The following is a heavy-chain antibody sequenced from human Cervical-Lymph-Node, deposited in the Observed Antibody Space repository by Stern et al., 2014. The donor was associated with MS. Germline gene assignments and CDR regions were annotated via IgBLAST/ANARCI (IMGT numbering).Heavy chain of an antibody. Sequence: EVQLEESGGGVVQPGGSLRLSCEASGFTINEYWMHWVRQAPGKGLLWVSGIKSDENVTHYSHFVEGRFTVSRDNAKNTVYLQLNNLRDEDTAVYYCANWNYLLWGQGTLVTVSS. CDR3: ANWNYLL. CDR2: IKSDENVT. CDR1: GFTINEYW. J-gene: IGHJ4*02. D-gene: IGHD1-7*01. V-gene: IGHV3-74*02.